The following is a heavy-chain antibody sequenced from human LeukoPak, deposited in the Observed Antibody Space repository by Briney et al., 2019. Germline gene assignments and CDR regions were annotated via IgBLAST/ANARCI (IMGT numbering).Heavy chain of an antibody. CDR3: AINKQGKSLDY. CDR1: GYTFTDYY. CDR2: MNPNSGGT. V-gene: IGHV1-2*02. Sequence: ASVKVSCTASGYTFTDYYIHWVRQAPGHGLEWMAWMNPNSGGTSYAQKFQGRVTMTRDTSISTAYMELSRLRFDDTAVFYCAINKQGKSLDYWGQGTLVTVSS. J-gene: IGHJ4*02.